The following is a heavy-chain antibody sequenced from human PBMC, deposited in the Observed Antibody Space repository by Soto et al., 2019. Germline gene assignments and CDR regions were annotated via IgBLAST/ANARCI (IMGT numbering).Heavy chain of an antibody. CDR1: GYTFTGYY. V-gene: IGHV1-2*04. CDR3: ARDMGKYYDFWSGYDWFDP. D-gene: IGHD3-3*01. CDR2: INPNSGGT. Sequence: ASVKVSCKASGYTFTGYYMHWVRQAPGQGLERMGWINPNSGGTNYAQKFQGWVTMTRDTSISTAYMELSRLRSDDTAVYYCARDMGKYYDFWSGYDWFDPWGQGTLVTVSS. J-gene: IGHJ5*02.